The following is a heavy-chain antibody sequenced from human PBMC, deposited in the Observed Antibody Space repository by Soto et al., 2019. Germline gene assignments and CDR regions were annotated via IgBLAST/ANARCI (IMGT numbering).Heavy chain of an antibody. J-gene: IGHJ6*02. D-gene: IGHD1-7*01. CDR2: ISSSGVSL. V-gene: IGHV3-23*01. Sequence: VGSLRLSCAASGLTFTNYAMSWVRQAPGKGLEWVSAISSSGVSLHYADSVRGRFSISRDNSQNTLYLQMNSLRAEDTAVYYCAKDRGTNYYYYGMDVWGQGTTVTVSS. CDR1: GLTFTNYA. CDR3: AKDRGTNYYYYGMDV.